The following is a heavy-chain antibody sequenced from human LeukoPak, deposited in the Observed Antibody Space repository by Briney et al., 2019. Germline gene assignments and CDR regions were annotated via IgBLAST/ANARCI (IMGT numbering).Heavy chain of an antibody. J-gene: IGHJ4*02. CDR3: ARDDYGGNSDY. CDR1: GYTFTSYA. V-gene: IGHV1-18*01. Sequence: ASVKVSCKASGYTFTSYAIIWVRQAPGQGLEWMGWISGYNGNTKSSQSLQDRVIMTTDTSTRTAYMELRSLRPDDTAVYYCARDDYGGNSDYWGQGTLVTVSS. D-gene: IGHD4-23*01. CDR2: ISGYNGNT.